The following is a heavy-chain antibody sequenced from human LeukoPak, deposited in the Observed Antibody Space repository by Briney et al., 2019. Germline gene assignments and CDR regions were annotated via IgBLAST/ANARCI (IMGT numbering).Heavy chain of an antibody. J-gene: IGHJ4*02. V-gene: IGHV1-3*01. D-gene: IGHD6-13*01. CDR3: ARGPAAAGEN. Sequence: KFQGRVTITRDTSARTAYMELSSLRSEDTAVYYCARGPAAAGENWGQGTLVTVSS.